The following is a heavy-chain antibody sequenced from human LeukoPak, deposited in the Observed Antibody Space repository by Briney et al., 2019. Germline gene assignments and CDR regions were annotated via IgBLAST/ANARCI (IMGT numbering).Heavy chain of an antibody. D-gene: IGHD3-10*01. V-gene: IGHV3-53*01. CDR3: ARRGGGGGPWYFDL. J-gene: IGHJ2*01. CDR1: GFTVSSNH. Sequence: GGSLRLSCAASGFTVSSNHMSWVRQAPGKGLEWVSVIYSGGSTYYADSVKGRFTISRDNSKNTLCLQMNSLRAADTAVYYCARRGGGGGPWYFDLWGRGTLVTVSS. CDR2: IYSGGST.